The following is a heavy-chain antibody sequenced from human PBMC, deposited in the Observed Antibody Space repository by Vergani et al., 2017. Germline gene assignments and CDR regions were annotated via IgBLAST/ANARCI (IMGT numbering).Heavy chain of an antibody. CDR1: GYTFTSYD. D-gene: IGHD2-2*01. CDR3: ARGRRGCSRTSCYKYYFDY. V-gene: IGHV1-8*01. Sequence: QVQLVQSGAEVKKPGASVKVSCKASGYTFTSYDINWVRQATGQGLEWMGWMNPNSGNTGYAQKFQGRVTMTRNTSISTAYMELSSLRSEDTVVYYWARGRRGCSRTSCYKYYFDYWGQGTLVTVSS. J-gene: IGHJ4*02. CDR2: MNPNSGNT.